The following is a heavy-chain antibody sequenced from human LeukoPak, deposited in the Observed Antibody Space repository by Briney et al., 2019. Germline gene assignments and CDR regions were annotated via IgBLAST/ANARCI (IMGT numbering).Heavy chain of an antibody. V-gene: IGHV1-2*02. CDR2: INPNSGGT. D-gene: IGHD5-12*01. CDR3: ARDSKGGYDYPDY. CDR1: GYTFTGYY. J-gene: IGHJ4*02. Sequence: ASVKVSCKASGYTFTGYYMHWVRQAPGQGLEWMGWINPNSGGTNYAQKFQGRVTMTRDTSISTAYMELSRLRSDDTAVYYCARDSKGGYDYPDYWGQGTLVTVSS.